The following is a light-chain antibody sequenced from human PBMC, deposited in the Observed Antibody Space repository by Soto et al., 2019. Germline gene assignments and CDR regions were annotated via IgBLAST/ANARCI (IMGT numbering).Light chain of an antibody. J-gene: IGKJ2*01. Sequence: EIVLTQSPGTLSLSPGERATLSCRTSQSVNRNFLAWFQQKPGQAPRLLVYGSSTRADGVPHRFSGSGSGTDFSLTISRLEPEDFAVYYCQQYGRSPLLYTFGPGTTLGL. V-gene: IGKV3-20*01. CDR3: QQYGRSPLLYT. CDR2: GSS. CDR1: QSVNRNF.